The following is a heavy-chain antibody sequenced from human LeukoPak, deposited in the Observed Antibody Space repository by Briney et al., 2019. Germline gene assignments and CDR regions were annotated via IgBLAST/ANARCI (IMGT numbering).Heavy chain of an antibody. CDR1: GFTFSSYW. CDR3: AKDRRSDYYDSSGYYGGGFDY. V-gene: IGHV3-23*01. CDR2: ISGSGGST. J-gene: IGHJ4*02. D-gene: IGHD3-22*01. Sequence: SGGSLRLSCAASGFTFSSYWMSWVRQAPGKGLEWVSAISGSGGSTYYADSVKGRFTISRDNSKNTLYLQMNSLRAEDTAVYYCAKDRRSDYYDSSGYYGGGFDYWGQGTLVTVSS.